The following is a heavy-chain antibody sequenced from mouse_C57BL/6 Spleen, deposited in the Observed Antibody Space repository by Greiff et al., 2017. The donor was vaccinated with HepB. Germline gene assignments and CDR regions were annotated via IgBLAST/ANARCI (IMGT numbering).Heavy chain of an antibody. D-gene: IGHD2-3*01. Sequence: QVQLQQPGAELVRPGSSVKLSCKASGYTFTSYWMDWVKQRPGQGLEWIGNIYPSDSETHYNQKFKDKATLTVDKSSSTAYMQLSSLTSEDSAVYCCARADGFPFAYWGQGTLVTVSA. CDR1: GYTFTSYW. J-gene: IGHJ3*01. V-gene: IGHV1-61*01. CDR2: IYPSDSET. CDR3: ARADGFPFAY.